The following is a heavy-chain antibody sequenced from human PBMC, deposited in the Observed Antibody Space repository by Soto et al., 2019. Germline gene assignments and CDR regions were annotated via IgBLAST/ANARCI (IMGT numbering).Heavy chain of an antibody. CDR3: AREPPPTITGLLDY. V-gene: IGHV3-30-3*01. CDR2: ISYDGSNK. Sequence: PGKGLEWVAFISYDGSNKYFADSVKGRFTISRDNSKNTLYLHMNSLRAEDTAVYCCAREPPPTITGLLDYWGQGTLVTVSS. D-gene: IGHD5-12*01. J-gene: IGHJ4*02.